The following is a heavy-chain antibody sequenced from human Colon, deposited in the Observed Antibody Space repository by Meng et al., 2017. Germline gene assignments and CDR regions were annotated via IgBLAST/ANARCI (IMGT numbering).Heavy chain of an antibody. CDR2: TIAIVDVP. D-gene: IGHD5-24*01. CDR1: GGTFSSYS. V-gene: IGHV1-69*02. Sequence: QGELAHSGAGVKKPGSSVKVSCKASGGTFSSYSISWVRQAPGQGLEWMGRTIAIVDVPTYAQRFQGRVTITADKSTSTAYMELSSLRSEDTAVYYCARGDGYNYFDLWGQGTLVTVSS. J-gene: IGHJ4*02. CDR3: ARGDGYNYFDL.